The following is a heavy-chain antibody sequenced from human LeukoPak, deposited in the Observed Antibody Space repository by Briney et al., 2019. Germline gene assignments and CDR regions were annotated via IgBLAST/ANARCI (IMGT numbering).Heavy chain of an antibody. J-gene: IGHJ5*02. CDR3: AREGYGDSEWFDP. CDR1: GVSISSGGYS. V-gene: IGHV4-30-2*01. CDR2: ISHTGSS. Sequence: SETLSLTCAVSGVSISSGGYSWSWIRQPPGKGLEWIGYISHTGSSNYNPSLKRRVTISVDRSKNQFSLNLSSVTAADTAVYYCAREGYGDSEWFDPWGQGTLVTVSS. D-gene: IGHD4-17*01.